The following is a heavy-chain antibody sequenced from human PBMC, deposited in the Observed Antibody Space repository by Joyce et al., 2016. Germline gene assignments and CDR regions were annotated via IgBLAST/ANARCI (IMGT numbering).Heavy chain of an antibody. V-gene: IGHV1-69*01. J-gene: IGHJ4*02. CDR1: GGSFNRYT. Sequence: QVQLVQSGAEVKKPGSSVKVSCKASGGSFNRYTINGVRQAPGQGLEWMGGIIPLSGTSNDAQKFQDRVTITADGLTSTVYMELFSLRSDDTAVYFCARGGGAPGTAARLDYWGQGTLVIVSS. D-gene: IGHD1-7*01. CDR2: IIPLSGTS. CDR3: ARGGGAPGTAARLDY.